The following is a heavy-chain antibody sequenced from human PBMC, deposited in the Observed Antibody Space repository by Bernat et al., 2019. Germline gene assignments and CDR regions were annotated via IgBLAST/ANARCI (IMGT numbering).Heavy chain of an antibody. J-gene: IGHJ6*02. CDR2: IYYSGST. D-gene: IGHD1-14*01. CDR3: ARELVGMKDDYYYGMDV. V-gene: IGHV4-31*03. CDR1: GGSISSGGYY. Sequence: QVQLQESGPGLVKPSQTLSLTCTVSGGSISSGGYYWSWIRQHPGKGLEWIGYIYYSGSTYYNPSLKSRVTISVDTSKNQFSLKLSSVTAADTAVYYCARELVGMKDDYYYGMDVWGQGTTVTVSS.